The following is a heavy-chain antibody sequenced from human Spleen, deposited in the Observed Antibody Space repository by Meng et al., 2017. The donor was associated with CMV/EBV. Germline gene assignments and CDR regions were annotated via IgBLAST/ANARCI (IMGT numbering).Heavy chain of an antibody. D-gene: IGHD3-16*01. CDR3: AREPAHQGGEAFDY. Sequence: GSLRLSCAVYGGSFSGYYWSWIRQPSGKGLEWIGEIRHSGSVHYNPSLKSRVTISVDASKNQFSLKLSSVTAADTAVYYCAREPAHQGGEAFDYWGQGTLVTVSS. CDR1: GGSFSGYY. V-gene: IGHV4-34*01. CDR2: IRHSGSV. J-gene: IGHJ4*02.